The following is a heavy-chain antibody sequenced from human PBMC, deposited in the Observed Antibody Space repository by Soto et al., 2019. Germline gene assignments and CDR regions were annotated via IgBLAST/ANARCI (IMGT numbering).Heavy chain of an antibody. V-gene: IGHV3-66*01. CDR3: ARRSVMVDDYYGMDV. Sequence: GGSLRLSCAASGFTVSSNYMSWVRQAPGKGLEWVSVIYSGGSTYYADSVKGRFTISRDNSKNTLYLQMNSLRAEDTAVYYCARRSVMVDDYYGMDVWGQGTTVTVSS. CDR1: GFTVSSNY. D-gene: IGHD3-10*01. CDR2: IYSGGST. J-gene: IGHJ6*02.